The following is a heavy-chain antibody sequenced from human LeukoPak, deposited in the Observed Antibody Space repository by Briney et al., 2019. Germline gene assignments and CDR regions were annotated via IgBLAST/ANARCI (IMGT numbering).Heavy chain of an antibody. Sequence: ASVKVSCKASGGTFSSYAISWVRQAPGQGLEWMGGIIPIFGTANYAQKLQGRVTMTTDTSTSTAYMELRSLRSDDTAVYYCARDGGYDFWSGEDWFDPWGQGTLVTVSS. J-gene: IGHJ5*02. CDR2: IIPIFGTA. V-gene: IGHV1-69*05. CDR3: ARDGGYDFWSGEDWFDP. D-gene: IGHD3-3*01. CDR1: GGTFSSYA.